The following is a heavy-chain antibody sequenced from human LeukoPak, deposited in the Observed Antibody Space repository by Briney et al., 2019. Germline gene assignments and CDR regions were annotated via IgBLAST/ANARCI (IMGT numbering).Heavy chain of an antibody. CDR3: TRYYDSSGYSV. V-gene: IGHV3-49*03. CDR1: GFTLGDYA. D-gene: IGHD3-22*01. Sequence: GGSLRLSCTTSGFTLGDYAMSWFRQAPGKGLEWVGFIRSKAYGGTIEYAASVKGRFTISRDDSKSIAYLQMNSLKTEDTAVYYCTRYYDSSGYSVWGQGTTVTVSS. CDR2: IRSKAYGGTI. J-gene: IGHJ6*02.